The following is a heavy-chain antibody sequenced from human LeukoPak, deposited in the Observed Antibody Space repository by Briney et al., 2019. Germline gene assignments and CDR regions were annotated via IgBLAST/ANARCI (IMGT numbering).Heavy chain of an antibody. CDR2: IYYSGST. V-gene: IGHV4-39*01. J-gene: IGHJ4*02. CDR1: GGSISSSYYY. Sequence: PSETLSLTCTVSGGSISSSYYYWGWIRQPPGKGLEWIGSIYYSGSTYYNPSLKSRVTISVDTSKNQFSLKLRSVTAADTAVYYCVRHFGTWGQGTLVTVSS. CDR3: VRHFGT. D-gene: IGHD3/OR15-3a*01.